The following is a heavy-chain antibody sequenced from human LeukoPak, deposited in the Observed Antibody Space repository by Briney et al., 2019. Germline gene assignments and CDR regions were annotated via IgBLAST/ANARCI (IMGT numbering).Heavy chain of an antibody. V-gene: IGHV3-33*01. CDR1: GYTFSSHG. CDR2: IWYDGSQK. D-gene: IGHD6-13*01. CDR3: ARDQIGSW. J-gene: IGHJ4*02. Sequence: GRSLRLSCAASGYTFSSHGMYWVRQAPGKGLEWVALIWYDGSQKYYADSVKGRFTISRDNAKKSVYLQMDTLRVEDTAMYYCARDQIGSWWGQGTLVIVSS.